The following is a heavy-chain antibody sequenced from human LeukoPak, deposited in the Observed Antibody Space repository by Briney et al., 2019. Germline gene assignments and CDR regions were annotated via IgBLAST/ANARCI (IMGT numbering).Heavy chain of an antibody. D-gene: IGHD3-22*01. CDR3: AGAGYDSSGYSTYYFDY. CDR2: IYYSGNA. Sequence: PSETLSLTCTVSGGSISSGGYYWSWIRQHPGKGLEWIGYIYYSGNAYYNPSLKSRVSISVDTSKNQFSLKLSSVTAADTAVYYCAGAGYDSSGYSTYYFDYWGQGTLVTVSS. V-gene: IGHV4-31*03. J-gene: IGHJ4*02. CDR1: GGSISSGGYY.